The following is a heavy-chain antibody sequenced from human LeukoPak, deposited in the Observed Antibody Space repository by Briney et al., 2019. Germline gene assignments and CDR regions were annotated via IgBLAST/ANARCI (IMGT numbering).Heavy chain of an antibody. CDR1: GGSFSGYY. J-gene: IGHJ4*02. CDR3: AMLAAAGNFDY. Sequence: SETLSLTCAVYGGSFSGYYWSWIRQPPGKGLEWIGEINHSGSTNYNPSLKSRVTISVDTSKNQFSLKLSSVTAADTAVYYCAMLAAAGNFDYWGQGTLVTVSS. CDR2: INHSGST. D-gene: IGHD6-13*01. V-gene: IGHV4-34*01.